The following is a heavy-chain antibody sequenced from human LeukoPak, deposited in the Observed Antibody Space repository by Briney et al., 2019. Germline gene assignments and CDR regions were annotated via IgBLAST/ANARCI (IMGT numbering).Heavy chain of an antibody. V-gene: IGHV3-30*04. Sequence: GGSLRLSCAASGFTFRSYAMHWVRQAPGKGLEWIALLSYDGSKTFHADSVKGRFTISRDNSKNTLYLQMNALRAEDTATYYCARDAKLGELSYYYYIMDVWGQGTTVTVSS. CDR3: ARDAKLGELSYYYYIMDV. D-gene: IGHD3-10*02. J-gene: IGHJ6*02. CDR1: GFTFRSYA. CDR2: LSYDGSKT.